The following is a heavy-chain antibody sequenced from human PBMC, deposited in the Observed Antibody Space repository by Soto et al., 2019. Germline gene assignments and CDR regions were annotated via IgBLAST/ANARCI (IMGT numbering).Heavy chain of an antibody. V-gene: IGHV4-59*01. CDR1: GGSISSYY. CDR3: ARGGGPDAFDI. D-gene: IGHD3-10*01. J-gene: IGHJ3*02. CDR2: IYYSGST. Sequence: QVQLQESGPGLVKPSETLSLTCTVSGGSISSYYWSWIRQPPGKGLEWIGYIYYSGSTNYNPSLKSRVTISVDTSKNQFSLKLSSVTAADTAVYYCARGGGPDAFDIWGQGTMVTVSS.